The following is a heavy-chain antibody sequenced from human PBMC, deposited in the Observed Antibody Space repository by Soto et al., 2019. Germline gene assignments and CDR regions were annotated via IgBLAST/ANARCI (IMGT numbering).Heavy chain of an antibody. V-gene: IGHV1-46*01. CDR1: GYTFTSYY. CDR2: INPSGGST. D-gene: IGHD1-26*01. CDR3: ARVRSGSYYYFDAFDI. J-gene: IGHJ3*02. Sequence: ASVKVSCKASGYTFTSYYMHWVRQAPGQGLEWMGIINPSGGSTSYAQKFQGRVTMTRDTSTSTVYMELSSLRSEDTAVYYCARVRSGSYYYFDAFDIWGQGTMVTVSS.